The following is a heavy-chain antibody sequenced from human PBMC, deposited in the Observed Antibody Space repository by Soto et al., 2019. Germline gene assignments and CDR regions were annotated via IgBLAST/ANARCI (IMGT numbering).Heavy chain of an antibody. CDR1: GFTFSSYA. D-gene: IGHD3-10*01. J-gene: IGHJ4*02. CDR2: ISGSGGST. V-gene: IGHV3-23*01. CDR3: AKAPRRYGSGSYYFDY. Sequence: PGGSLRLSCAASGFTFSSYAMSWVRQAPGKGLEWVSAISGSGGSTYYAESVKGRFTISRDNSKNTLYLQMNSLRAEDTAVYFFAKAPRRYGSGSYYFDYWGQGTLVTVSS.